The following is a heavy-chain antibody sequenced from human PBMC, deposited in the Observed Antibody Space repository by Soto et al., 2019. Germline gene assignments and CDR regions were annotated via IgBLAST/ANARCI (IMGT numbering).Heavy chain of an antibody. CDR3: ARASQLISIAARPRGRYFDY. CDR1: GFTFSSYG. V-gene: IGHV3-30*03. D-gene: IGHD6-6*01. J-gene: IGHJ4*02. Sequence: GGSLRLSCAASGFTFSSYGMHWVRQAPGKGLEWVAVISYDGSNKYYADSVKGRFTISRDNSKNTLYLQMNSLRAEDTAVYYCARASQLISIAARPRGRYFDYWGQGTLVTVSS. CDR2: ISYDGSNK.